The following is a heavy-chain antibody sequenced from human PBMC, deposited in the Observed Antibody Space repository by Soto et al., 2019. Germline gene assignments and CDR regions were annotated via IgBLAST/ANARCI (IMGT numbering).Heavy chain of an antibody. V-gene: IGHV3-7*01. CDR3: ARASPRKVVPAADFDY. CDR2: IKQDGSEK. D-gene: IGHD2-2*01. J-gene: IGHJ4*02. Sequence: EVQLVESGGGLVQPGGSLRLPCAASGFTSSSYWMSWVRQAPGKGLEWVANIKQDGSEKYYVDSVKGRFTISRDNAKNALYVQMNSLRAEDTAVYYCARASPRKVVPAADFDYGGRGTLVTVCS. CDR1: GFTSSSYW.